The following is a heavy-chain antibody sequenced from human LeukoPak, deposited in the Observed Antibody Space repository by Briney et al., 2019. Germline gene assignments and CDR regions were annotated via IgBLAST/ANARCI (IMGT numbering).Heavy chain of an antibody. CDR2: IYYHENT. D-gene: IGHD1-1*01. J-gene: IGHJ4*02. CDR1: GGSISCSSDY. CDR3: ARRAYSAAYWKHFDY. Sequence: SETLSLTCTVSGGSISCSSDYRGWIRQAPGKGLEWIGSIYYHENTYYNSSLKSRVTISVDTSKNQFSLKLNSVTAADTAVYFCARRAYSAAYWKHFDYWGQGTLVTVSS. V-gene: IGHV4-39*01.